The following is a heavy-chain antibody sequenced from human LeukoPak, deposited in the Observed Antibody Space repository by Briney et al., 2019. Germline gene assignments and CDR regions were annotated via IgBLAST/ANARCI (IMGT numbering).Heavy chain of an antibody. CDR1: GGTFSSYA. V-gene: IGHV1-69*05. CDR2: IIPIFGTA. CDR3: ARPIFGVFTDAFDI. Sequence: GSSVKISCKASGGTFSSYAISWVRQAPGQGLEWMGGIIPIFGTANYAQKFQGRVTITTDESTSTAYMELSSLRSEDTAVYYCARPIFGVFTDAFDIWGQGTMVTVSS. J-gene: IGHJ3*02. D-gene: IGHD3-3*01.